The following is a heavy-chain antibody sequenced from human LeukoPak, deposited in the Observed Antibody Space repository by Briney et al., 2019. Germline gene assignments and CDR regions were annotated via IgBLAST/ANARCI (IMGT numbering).Heavy chain of an antibody. CDR1: GFTFGGYA. Sequence: GGSLRLSCAASGFTFGGYAMSWVRQAPGKGLEWVSAISVDGSHTYYADSVKGRFTISRDNSKNTLYLQMNSLRAEDTAVYYCGKSYDTSGRRAFDIWGQGTMVTVSS. CDR3: GKSYDTSGRRAFDI. V-gene: IGHV3-23*01. J-gene: IGHJ3*02. CDR2: ISVDGSHT. D-gene: IGHD3-22*01.